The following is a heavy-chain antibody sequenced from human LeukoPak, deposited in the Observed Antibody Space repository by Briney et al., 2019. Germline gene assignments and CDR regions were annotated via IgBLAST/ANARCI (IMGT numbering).Heavy chain of an antibody. CDR1: VYNLKNYG. CDR3: AREKDAVAGIVDY. Sequence: ASVKVSCKASVYNLKNYGINWVRQAPGQGLEWMGWMNPYNGNTIYAQNLQGRVTMTTDTSTSTAYLDLRSLTSDDTAVYYCAREKDAVAGIVDYWGQGTLVTVSS. V-gene: IGHV1-18*01. CDR2: MNPYNGNT. J-gene: IGHJ4*02. D-gene: IGHD6-19*01.